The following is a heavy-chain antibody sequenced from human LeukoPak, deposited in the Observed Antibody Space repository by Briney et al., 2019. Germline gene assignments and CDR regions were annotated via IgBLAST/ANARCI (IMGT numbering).Heavy chain of an antibody. CDR3: ARAHTILRYFDWLPYYFDY. J-gene: IGHJ4*02. Sequence: GRSLRLSCAASGFTVSSNYMSWVRQAPGKGLEWVSVIYSGGSTYYADSVKGRFTISRDNAKNSLYLQMNSLRAEDTAVYYCARAHTILRYFDWLPYYFDYWGQGTLVTVSS. CDR2: IYSGGST. V-gene: IGHV3-53*01. CDR1: GFTVSSNY. D-gene: IGHD3-9*01.